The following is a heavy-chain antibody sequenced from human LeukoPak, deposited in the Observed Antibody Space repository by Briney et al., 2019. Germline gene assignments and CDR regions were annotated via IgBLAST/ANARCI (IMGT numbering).Heavy chain of an antibody. D-gene: IGHD2-2*01. CDR3: ARAKIVVVSWFDP. CDR1: GGSFSGYY. Sequence: SETLSLTCAVYGGSFSGYYWSWIRQPPGKGLEWIGEINHSGSTNYNPSLKSRVTISVDTSKNQFSLKLSSVTAADTAVYYCARAKIVVVSWFDPWGQGTLVTVSS. V-gene: IGHV4-34*01. CDR2: INHSGST. J-gene: IGHJ5*02.